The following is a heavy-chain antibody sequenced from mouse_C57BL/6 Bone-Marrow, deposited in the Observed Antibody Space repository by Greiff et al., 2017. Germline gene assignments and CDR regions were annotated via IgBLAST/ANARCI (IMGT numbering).Heavy chain of an antibody. V-gene: IGHV1-59*01. J-gene: IGHJ3*02. CDR1: GYTFTSYW. CDR2: IDPSDSYT. D-gene: IGHD2-5*01. Sequence: QVQLQQPGAELVRPGTSVKLSCKASGYTFTSYWMHWVKQRPGQGLEWIGVIDPSDSYTNYNQKFKGKATFTVDTSSSTAYMQLSSLTSEDSAVYYCAVYSKEWGQGTLVTVSA. CDR3: AVYSKE.